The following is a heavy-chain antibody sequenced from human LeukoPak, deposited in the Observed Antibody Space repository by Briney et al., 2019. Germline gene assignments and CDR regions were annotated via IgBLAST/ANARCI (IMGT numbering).Heavy chain of an antibody. V-gene: IGHV3-9*01. CDR3: AKEKGLS. Sequence: GGSLRLSCAASGFTFDDYAMHWVRQAPGKGLEWVSGISWNSGSIGYADSVKGRFTISRDNAKNSLYLQMNSLRAEDTALYYCAKEKGLSWGQGTLVTVSS. CDR2: ISWNSGSI. J-gene: IGHJ5*02. CDR1: GFTFDDYA.